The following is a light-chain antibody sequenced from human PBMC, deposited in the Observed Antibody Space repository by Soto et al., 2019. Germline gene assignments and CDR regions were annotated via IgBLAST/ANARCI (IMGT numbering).Light chain of an antibody. V-gene: IGKV3-15*01. CDR2: GAS. CDR3: QQYNNWLLT. J-gene: IGKJ1*01. Sequence: EIVMTQSPATLSVSPGERATLSCRASQSVSSNLAWYQQKPGQAPRHLIYGASTRATGIPARFSGSGSGTEFTLTISSLQSEDFAVYYCQQYNNWLLTCGQGTKVEIK. CDR1: QSVSSN.